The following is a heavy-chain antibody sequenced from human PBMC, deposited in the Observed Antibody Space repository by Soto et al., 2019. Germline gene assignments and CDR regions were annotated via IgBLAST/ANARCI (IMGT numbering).Heavy chain of an antibody. CDR3: SRGAPVTKCDY. Sequence: QVQLQQSGPGLVKPSETLSLTCTVSGVSVNSGSFYWAWIRQPPGKGLEWIGFGTYRWTTNYGPSIKSRVTISVDASRSQISLQVISLTAADTAVYYCSRGAPVTKCDYWCQGTLVTVST. CDR2: GTYRWTT. J-gene: IGHJ4*02. D-gene: IGHD4-17*01. V-gene: IGHV4-61*01. CDR1: GVSVNSGSFY.